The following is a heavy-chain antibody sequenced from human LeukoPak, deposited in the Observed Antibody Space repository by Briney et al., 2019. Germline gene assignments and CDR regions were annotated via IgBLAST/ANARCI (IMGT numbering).Heavy chain of an antibody. Sequence: GGSLRLSCAAAGFTFGSYWMTWVRQAPGKGLECVANIRQDGNEKYYVDSVKGRFTISRDNAKNSLYLQMTSLRVEDTAVYYCARDICGCDSATCPSGRDFWGQGTLVTVSS. V-gene: IGHV3-7*01. CDR2: IRQDGNEK. J-gene: IGHJ4*02. CDR1: GFTFGSYW. CDR3: ARDICGCDSATCPSGRDF. D-gene: IGHD3-22*01.